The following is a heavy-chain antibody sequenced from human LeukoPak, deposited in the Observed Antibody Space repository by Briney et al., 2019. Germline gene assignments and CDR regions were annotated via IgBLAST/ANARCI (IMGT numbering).Heavy chain of an antibody. Sequence: SETLSLTCTVSGGSISSYYWSWIRQPPGKGLEWIGYISYSGSTNYNPSLKSRVAISVDTSKNQFSLRLSSVTAADTAVYYCARGQQLAVPPFDYWGQGTLVTVSS. D-gene: IGHD6-13*01. V-gene: IGHV4-59*01. CDR1: GGSISSYY. J-gene: IGHJ4*02. CDR2: ISYSGST. CDR3: ARGQQLAVPPFDY.